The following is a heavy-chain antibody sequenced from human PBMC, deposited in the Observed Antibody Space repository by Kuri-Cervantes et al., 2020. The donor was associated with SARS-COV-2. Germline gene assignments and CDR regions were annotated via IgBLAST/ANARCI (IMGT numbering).Heavy chain of an antibody. CDR3: ARDRAVAGQTYYYYGMDV. D-gene: IGHD6-19*01. Sequence: ASVKVSCKASGYTFTSYDINWVRQATGQGLEWMGWMNPNSGNTGYAQKFQGRVTMTRDTSTSTVYMELSSLRSEDTAVYYCARDRAVAGQTYYYYGMDVWGQGTTVTVS. CDR1: GYTFTSYD. V-gene: IGHV1-8*01. J-gene: IGHJ6*02. CDR2: MNPNSGNT.